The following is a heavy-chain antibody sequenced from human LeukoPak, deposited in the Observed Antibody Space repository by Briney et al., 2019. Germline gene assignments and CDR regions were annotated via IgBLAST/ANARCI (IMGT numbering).Heavy chain of an antibody. D-gene: IGHD3-22*01. CDR3: ARLYYDSSGYSPLGPY. Sequence: PGASVKVSCKASGYTFTSYGISWVRQAPGQGLEWMGWISAYNGNTNYAQKLQGRVTMTTDTSTSTAYMELRSQRSDDTAVYYCARLYYDSSGYSPLGPYWGQGTLVTVSS. V-gene: IGHV1-18*01. CDR1: GYTFTSYG. CDR2: ISAYNGNT. J-gene: IGHJ4*02.